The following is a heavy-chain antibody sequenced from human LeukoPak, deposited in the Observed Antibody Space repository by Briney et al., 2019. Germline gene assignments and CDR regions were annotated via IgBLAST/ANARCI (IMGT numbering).Heavy chain of an antibody. CDR1: GGSISSYY. D-gene: IGHD2-15*01. Sequence: PSETLSLPCTVSGGSISSYYWSWIRQPPGKGLEWIGYIYYSGSTKYNPSLKSRVTISVDTSKNQFSLKLSSVTAADTAVYYCARDTWGSGGIIDYWGQGTLVTVSS. J-gene: IGHJ4*02. CDR3: ARDTWGSGGIIDY. CDR2: IYYSGST. V-gene: IGHV4-59*01.